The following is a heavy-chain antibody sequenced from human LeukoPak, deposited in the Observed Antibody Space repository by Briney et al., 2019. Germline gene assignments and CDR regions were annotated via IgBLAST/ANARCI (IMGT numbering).Heavy chain of an antibody. CDR2: ISGDGDNT. J-gene: IGHJ5*02. CDR3: AKGVRSGTYYNSFDP. D-gene: IGHD1-26*01. CDR1: GFSPDDYA. V-gene: IGHV3-43*02. Sequence: PGGSLRLSCVASGFSPDDYAPRWGRQGPEEGLECISLISGDGDNTYYADSVKGPFTISRDNSKNSLYLQMSSLRAEDTALYYCAKGVRSGTYYNSFDPWGQGTLVTVSS.